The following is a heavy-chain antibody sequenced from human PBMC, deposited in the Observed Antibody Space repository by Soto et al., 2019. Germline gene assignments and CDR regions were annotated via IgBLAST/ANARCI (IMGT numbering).Heavy chain of an antibody. J-gene: IGHJ6*02. CDR2: ISSSSSYI. Sequence: EVQLVESGGGLVKPGGSLRLSCAASGFTFSSYSMNWVRQAPGKGLEWVSSISSSSSYIYYADSVKGRFTISRDNAKNSLYLQMNSLRAEDTAVYYCARREVASSSYYGMDVWGQGTTVTVSS. CDR3: ARREVASSSYYGMDV. V-gene: IGHV3-21*01. D-gene: IGHD6-6*01. CDR1: GFTFSSYS.